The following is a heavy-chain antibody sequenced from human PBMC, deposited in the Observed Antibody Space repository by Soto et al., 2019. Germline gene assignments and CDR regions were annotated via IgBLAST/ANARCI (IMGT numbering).Heavy chain of an antibody. J-gene: IGHJ5*02. D-gene: IGHD3-10*01. Sequence: GASVKVSCKASGYTFTSYDINWVRQATGQGLEWMGWMNPNRGNTGYAQKFQGRVTMTRNTSISTAYMELSSLRSEDTAVYYCARGRLWFGELLARVYPWFDPWGQGTLVTVSS. V-gene: IGHV1-8*01. CDR1: GYTFTSYD. CDR2: MNPNRGNT. CDR3: ARGRLWFGELLARVYPWFDP.